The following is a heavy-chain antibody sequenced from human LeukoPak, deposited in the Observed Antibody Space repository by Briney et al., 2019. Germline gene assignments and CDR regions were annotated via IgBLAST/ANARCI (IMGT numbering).Heavy chain of an antibody. Sequence: GGSLKLSCAASGFTFSGSAMHWVRQASGRGLEWVGRIRSKANSYATAYAASVKGRFTISRDDSKNTAYLQMNSLKTEDTAVYYCTTIPGIAVAGTWFHYWGQGTLVTVSS. V-gene: IGHV3-73*01. D-gene: IGHD6-19*01. J-gene: IGHJ4*02. CDR3: TTIPGIAVAGTWFHY. CDR1: GFTFSGSA. CDR2: IRSKANSYAT.